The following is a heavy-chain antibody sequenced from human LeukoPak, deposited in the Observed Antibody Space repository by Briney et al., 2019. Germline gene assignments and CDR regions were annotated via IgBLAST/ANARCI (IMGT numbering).Heavy chain of an antibody. D-gene: IGHD1-26*01. Sequence: ASVKVSCKASGYTFTSYDINWVRQATGQGLEWMGWMNPNGGNTGYAQKFQGRVTMTRNTSISTAYMELSSLRSEDTAVYYCARGGNIVGATDYWGQGTLVTVSS. J-gene: IGHJ4*02. CDR2: MNPNGGNT. V-gene: IGHV1-8*01. CDR1: GYTFTSYD. CDR3: ARGGNIVGATDY.